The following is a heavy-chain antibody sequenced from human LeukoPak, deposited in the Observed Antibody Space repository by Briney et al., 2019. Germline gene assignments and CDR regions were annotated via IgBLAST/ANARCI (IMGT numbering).Heavy chain of an antibody. Sequence: PGGSLRLSCAASGFTFSSYAMSWVRQAPGKGLEWVSSISSSSSYIYYADSVKGRFTISRGDAKNSLYLQMNSLRAEDTAVYYCARGGYGGNSEMDYWGQGTLVTVSS. J-gene: IGHJ4*02. CDR3: ARGGYGGNSEMDY. V-gene: IGHV3-21*01. CDR1: GFTFSSYA. D-gene: IGHD2-21*02. CDR2: ISSSSSYI.